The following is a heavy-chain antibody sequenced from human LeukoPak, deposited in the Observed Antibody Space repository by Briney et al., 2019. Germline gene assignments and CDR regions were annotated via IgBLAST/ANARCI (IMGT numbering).Heavy chain of an antibody. D-gene: IGHD2-2*01. CDR2: INHSGST. CDR1: GGSISSSGYY. V-gene: IGHV4-39*07. CDR3: ASRQRYCSSTSCSDY. J-gene: IGHJ4*02. Sequence: SETLSLTCTVSGGSISSSGYYWGWIRQPPGKGLEWIGEINHSGSTNYNPSLKSRVTISVDTSKNQFSLKLSSVTAADTAVYYCASRQRYCSSTSCSDYWGQGTLVTVSS.